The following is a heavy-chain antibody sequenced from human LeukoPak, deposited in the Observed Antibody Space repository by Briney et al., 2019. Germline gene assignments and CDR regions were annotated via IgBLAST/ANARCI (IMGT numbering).Heavy chain of an antibody. D-gene: IGHD3-22*01. Sequence: GGSLRLSCAASGFTFSTYAMGWVRQAPGKGLEWVSTISNSGGSTYYADSVKGRFTISRDNSKNTLYLQMNSQRAEDAALYYCAKGTTMIVGDYFDYWGQGTLVTVSS. J-gene: IGHJ4*02. V-gene: IGHV3-23*01. CDR2: ISNSGGST. CDR3: AKGTTMIVGDYFDY. CDR1: GFTFSTYA.